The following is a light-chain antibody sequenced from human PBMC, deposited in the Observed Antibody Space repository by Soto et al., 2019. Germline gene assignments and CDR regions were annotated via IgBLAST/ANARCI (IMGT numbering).Light chain of an antibody. Sequence: DLQMTQSPSTLSGSVGDRATITCMASQTISSWLAWYQQKPGKAHKLLIYKASTLKSGVPSRFSGSGSGTEFTLTTSSLQPDDFATYYCQHYNSYSEVFGQGTKVDI. J-gene: IGKJ1*01. V-gene: IGKV1-5*03. CDR1: QTISSW. CDR2: KAS. CDR3: QHYNSYSEV.